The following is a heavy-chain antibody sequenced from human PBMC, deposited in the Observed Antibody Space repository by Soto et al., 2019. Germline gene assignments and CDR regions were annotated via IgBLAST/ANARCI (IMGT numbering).Heavy chain of an antibody. J-gene: IGHJ6*02. CDR1: GGSISSYY. CDR2: IYYSGST. CDR3: ARDRLHDYYGMDV. Sequence: QVQLQESGPGLVKPSETLSLTCTVSGGSISSYYWSWIRQPPGKGLEWIGYIYYSGSTNDNPSLKSRVTISVDTSKNQFSLKLSSVTAADTAVYYCARDRLHDYYGMDVWGQGTTVTVSS. V-gene: IGHV4-59*01. D-gene: IGHD4-4*01.